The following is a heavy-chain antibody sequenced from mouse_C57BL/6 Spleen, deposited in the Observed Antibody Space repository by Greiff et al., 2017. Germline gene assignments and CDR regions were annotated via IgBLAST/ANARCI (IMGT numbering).Heavy chain of an antibody. J-gene: IGHJ2*01. V-gene: IGHV5-17*01. CDR3: ARNPYYYGSREYYFDY. D-gene: IGHD1-1*01. CDR1: GFTFSDYG. Sequence: EVKLMESGGGLVKPGGSLKLSCAASGFTFSDYGMHWVRQAPEKGLEWVAYISSGSSTIYYADTVKGRFTISRDNAKNTLFLQMTSLRSEDTAMYYCARNPYYYGSREYYFDYWGQGTTLTVSS. CDR2: ISSGSSTI.